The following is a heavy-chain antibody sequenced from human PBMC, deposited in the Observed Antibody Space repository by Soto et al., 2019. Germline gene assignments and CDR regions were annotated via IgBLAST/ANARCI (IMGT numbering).Heavy chain of an antibody. CDR2: INPNSGGT. Sequence: ASVKVSCKASGYTFTDYYMHWVRQAPGQGLEWMGWINPNSGGTNHAQKFQGRVTMTRDTSISTAYMELNRLRSDDTAVYYCARDQSPSSGWPGMDVWGQGTTVTVSS. D-gene: IGHD6-19*01. V-gene: IGHV1-2*02. J-gene: IGHJ6*02. CDR1: GYTFTDYY. CDR3: ARDQSPSSGWPGMDV.